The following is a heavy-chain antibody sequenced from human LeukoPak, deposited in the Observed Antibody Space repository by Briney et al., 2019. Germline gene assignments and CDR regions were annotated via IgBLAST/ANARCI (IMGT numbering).Heavy chain of an antibody. CDR2: INHSGTT. CDR3: ARVGNFYDTSGPKGLVTDY. D-gene: IGHD3-22*01. J-gene: IGHJ4*02. Sequence: SETLSLTCTVSGGSISSYYWSWIRQPPGKGLEWIGEINHSGTTNYNPSLKSRVTISVDTSKNQFSLKLSSVTAADTAVYYCARVGNFYDTSGPKGLVTDYWGQGILVTVSS. V-gene: IGHV4-34*01. CDR1: GGSISSYY.